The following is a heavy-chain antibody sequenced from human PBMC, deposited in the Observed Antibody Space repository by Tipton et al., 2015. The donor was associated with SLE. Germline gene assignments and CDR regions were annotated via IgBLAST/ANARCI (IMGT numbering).Heavy chain of an antibody. CDR1: GFTFGRFW. V-gene: IGHV3-7*01. J-gene: IGHJ4*02. Sequence: SLRLSCAASGFTFGRFWMSWVRQAPGKGLECVANMDQDGSEESYVDSVKGRFTISRDNAKNSLYLQMNSLRVEDTAVYYCARHNTLTGFYDYWGQGSLGTVSS. CDR3: ARHNTLTGFYDY. CDR2: MDQDGSEE. D-gene: IGHD3-9*01.